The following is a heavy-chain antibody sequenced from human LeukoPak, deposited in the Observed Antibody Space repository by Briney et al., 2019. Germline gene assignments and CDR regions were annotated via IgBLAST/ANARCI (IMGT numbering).Heavy chain of an antibody. D-gene: IGHD6-13*01. V-gene: IGHV3-53*01. CDR2: IYSGGST. CDR1: GFTVSSNY. J-gene: IGHJ5*02. Sequence: GSLRLSCAASGFTVSSNYMSWVRQAPGKGLQWVSVIYSGGSTYYADSVKGRFTISRDNSKNTLYLQMNSLRAEDTAVYYCAREPPIAAAGWFDPWGQGTLVIVSS. CDR3: AREPPIAAAGWFDP.